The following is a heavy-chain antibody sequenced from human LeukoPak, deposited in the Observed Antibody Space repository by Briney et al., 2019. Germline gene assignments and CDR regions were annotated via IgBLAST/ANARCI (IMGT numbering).Heavy chain of an antibody. J-gene: IGHJ4*02. CDR3: ARDLVSGAPDYFDS. V-gene: IGHV3-30-3*01. CDR2: MSSDGSIK. CDR1: GFTFISYD. D-gene: IGHD1-26*01. Sequence: GGSLRLSCAASGFTFISYDIHWVRQAPGKGLQWVAVMSSDGSIKIYTDSVKGRFTISRDNSKNTLYLEMNSLRVHDTAVYYCARDLVSGAPDYFDSWGQGTLVTVSS.